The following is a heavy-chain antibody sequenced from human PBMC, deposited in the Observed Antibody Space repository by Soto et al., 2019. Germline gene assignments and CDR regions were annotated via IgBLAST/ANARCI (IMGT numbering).Heavy chain of an antibody. CDR1: GFTFSTYT. D-gene: IGHD3-10*02. J-gene: IGHJ4*02. Sequence: EAQLVESGGGLVKPGGSLRLACAASGFTFSTYTLNWVRQAPGKGLEWVSSISTSGDSTYYEDSVRGRFTISRDNARASLYLEINSLRGEDAAIYYCARSGDNYNVLDYWGQGTPVTVSS. V-gene: IGHV3-21*04. CDR2: ISTSGDST. CDR3: ARSGDNYNVLDY.